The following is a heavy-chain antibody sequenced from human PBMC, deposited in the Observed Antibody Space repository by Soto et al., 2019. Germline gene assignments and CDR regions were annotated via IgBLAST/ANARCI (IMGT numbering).Heavy chain of an antibody. Sequence: GASVKVSCKSSGYTFTSYGISWVLQAPAQGLDGMGWISAYNGNTNYAQKLQGRVTMTTDTSTSTAYMELRSLRSDDTAVYYCAREGDCSSTSCYHYYYYGMDVLGQGTTVTVSS. CDR2: ISAYNGNT. D-gene: IGHD2-2*01. CDR1: GYTFTSYG. CDR3: AREGDCSSTSCYHYYYYGMDV. V-gene: IGHV1-18*01. J-gene: IGHJ6*02.